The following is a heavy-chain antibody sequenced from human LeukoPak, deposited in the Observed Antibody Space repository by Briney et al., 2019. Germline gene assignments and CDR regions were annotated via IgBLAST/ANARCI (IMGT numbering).Heavy chain of an antibody. D-gene: IGHD6-13*01. CDR1: GGTFSSYA. J-gene: IGHJ4*02. CDR3: ATHAGIAAAGAFDY. Sequence: ASVKVSCKASGGTFSSYAISWVRQAPGQGLEWMGGIIPIFGTADYAQKFQGRVTITADKSTSTAYMELSSLRSEDTAVYYCATHAGIAAAGAFDYWGQGTLVTVSS. V-gene: IGHV1-69*06. CDR2: IIPIFGTA.